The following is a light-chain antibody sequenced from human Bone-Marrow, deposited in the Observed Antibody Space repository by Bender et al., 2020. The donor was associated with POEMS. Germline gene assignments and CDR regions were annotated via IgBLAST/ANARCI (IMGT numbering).Light chain of an antibody. CDR2: DDD. CDR1: GGRFATNY. CDR3: QSDSSSFLV. J-gene: IGLJ3*02. Sequence: NLKLTQPHSASETPGKTVTISCTGSGGRFATNYVQWYRPRPGSAPTTLISDDDKRPSGVPDRFSGSIDRSSNSASITISGPKAEEDAYYSCQSDSSSFLVFGGGTKLTVL. V-gene: IGLV6-57*02.